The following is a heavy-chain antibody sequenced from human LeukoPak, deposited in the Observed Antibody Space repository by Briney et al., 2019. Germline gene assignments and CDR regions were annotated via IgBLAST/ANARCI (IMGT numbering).Heavy chain of an antibody. Sequence: GASVKVSFKASGSTFTSYDINWVRQATGQGLEWMGWMNPNSGNTGYAQKFQGRVTMTRNTSISTAYMELSSLRSEDTAVYYCARGYDYLYAEYFQHWGQGTLVTVSS. CDR1: GSTFTSYD. V-gene: IGHV1-8*01. CDR3: ARGYDYLYAEYFQH. J-gene: IGHJ1*01. D-gene: IGHD4-11*01. CDR2: MNPNSGNT.